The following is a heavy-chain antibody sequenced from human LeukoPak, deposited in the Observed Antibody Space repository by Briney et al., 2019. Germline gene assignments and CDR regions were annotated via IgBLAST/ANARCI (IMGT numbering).Heavy chain of an antibody. D-gene: IGHD3-9*01. J-gene: IGHJ3*02. CDR1: GGSISSVDYY. Sequence: SETLSLTCTVPGGSISSVDYYWSWIRQPPGKGLEWIGYIYYSGSTYYDPSLKSRVMISVDASKNQFSLKLSSVTAADTAVYYCARLGIDYDILTGYIPDAFDIWGQGTMVTVSS. CDR3: ARLGIDYDILTGYIPDAFDI. CDR2: IYYSGST. V-gene: IGHV4-30-4*01.